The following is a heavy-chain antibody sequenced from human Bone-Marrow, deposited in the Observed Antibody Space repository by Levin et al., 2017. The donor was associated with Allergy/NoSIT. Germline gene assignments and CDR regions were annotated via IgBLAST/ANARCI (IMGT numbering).Heavy chain of an antibody. CDR2: ISGSGGST. J-gene: IGHJ4*02. Sequence: GESLKISCAASGFTFSNYAMSWVRQAPGKGLEWVSAISGSGGSTYYADSVKGRFTISRDKSKNTLYLQMNSLRAEDTAVYYCAKDRRPDSEYSSSSGYWGQGTLVTVSS. CDR3: AKDRRPDSEYSSSSGY. V-gene: IGHV3-23*01. D-gene: IGHD6-6*01. CDR1: GFTFSNYA.